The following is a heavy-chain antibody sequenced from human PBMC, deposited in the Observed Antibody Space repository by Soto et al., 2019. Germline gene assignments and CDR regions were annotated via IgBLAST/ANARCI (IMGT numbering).Heavy chain of an antibody. CDR1: GFTFSRYG. V-gene: IGHV3-33*01. J-gene: IGHJ3*02. Sequence: PGGSLRLSCAASGFTFSRYGMHWVRQAPGKGLEWVALVGYDGTTQYYVASVEGRFIISRDNSKNTVTLQMNNLRVEDTAVYYCARWNDANSIGIFDMWGQGTKVTVSS. CDR3: ARWNDANSIGIFDM. D-gene: IGHD1-1*01. CDR2: VGYDGTTQ.